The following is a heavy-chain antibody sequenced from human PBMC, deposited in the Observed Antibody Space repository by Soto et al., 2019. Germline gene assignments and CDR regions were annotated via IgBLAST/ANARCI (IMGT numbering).Heavy chain of an antibody. CDR1: GGSISSYY. D-gene: IGHD6-19*01. CDR2: IYYSGST. J-gene: IGHJ4*02. Sequence: SETLSLTCTFSGGSISSYYWSLIRQSPGKGLEWIGYIYYSGSTNYNPSLKSRVTISVDTSKNQFSLKLSSVTAADTAVYYCARHGRQWLVPYYDYWGRGTLVTVSS. V-gene: IGHV4-59*08. CDR3: ARHGRQWLVPYYDY.